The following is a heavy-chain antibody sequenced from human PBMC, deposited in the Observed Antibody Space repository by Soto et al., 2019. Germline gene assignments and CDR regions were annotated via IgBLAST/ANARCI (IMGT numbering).Heavy chain of an antibody. CDR2: IIPIFGTA. CDR1: GGTFSSYA. J-gene: IGHJ4*02. Sequence: SVKVSCKASGGTFSSYAISWVRQAPGQGLEWMGGIIPIFGTANYAQKFQGRVTITADKSTSTAYMELGSLRSEDTAVYYCARDIGYYDSRGYYYYFDYWGQGTLVTVSS. CDR3: ARDIGYYDSRGYYYYFDY. V-gene: IGHV1-69*06. D-gene: IGHD3-22*01.